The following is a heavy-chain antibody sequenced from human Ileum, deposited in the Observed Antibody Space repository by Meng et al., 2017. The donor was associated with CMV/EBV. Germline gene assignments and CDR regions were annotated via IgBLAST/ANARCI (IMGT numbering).Heavy chain of an antibody. J-gene: IGHJ4*02. CDR2: IRHDGNDQ. CDR3: ALGQWPDYFDS. V-gene: IGHV3-30*02. CDR1: SLSLYSYG. D-gene: IGHD6-19*01. Sequence: GESLKISCAASSLSLYSYGMHWVRQAPDRGLEWVAYIRHDGNDQYYAASVKGRFTISRDHSKRMLYLEMNSLRREDTATYYCALGQWPDYFDSWGQGTWVT.